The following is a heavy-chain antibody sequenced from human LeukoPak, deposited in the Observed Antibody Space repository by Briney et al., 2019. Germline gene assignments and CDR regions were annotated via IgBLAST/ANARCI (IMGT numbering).Heavy chain of an antibody. CDR1: GYTFNSYD. J-gene: IGHJ4*02. CDR2: ISTYNGNT. V-gene: IGHV1-18*01. Sequence: GASVKVSCKASGYTFNSYDISWVRQAPGQGLEGMAWISTYNGNTNYAQKVQGRATMTTDTSTSTAYMELRSLRSDDTAVYYCARVLRYDFWSAYYFDYWGQGTLVTVSS. D-gene: IGHD3-3*01. CDR3: ARVLRYDFWSAYYFDY.